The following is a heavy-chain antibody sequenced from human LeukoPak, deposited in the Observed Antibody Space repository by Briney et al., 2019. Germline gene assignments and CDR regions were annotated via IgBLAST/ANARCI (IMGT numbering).Heavy chain of an antibody. CDR2: ISGSGGST. V-gene: IGHV3-23*01. D-gene: IGHD6-13*01. Sequence: PGGSLRLSCAASGFTFSSYAVSWVRQAPGKGLEWVSAISGSGGSTYYEDPVKGRFTISRDNSKNTLYLQMNGLRAEDTAVYYCAKTRRQQLVLLLVDYWGQGTLVTVSS. CDR3: AKTRRQQLVLLLVDY. J-gene: IGHJ4*02. CDR1: GFTFSSYA.